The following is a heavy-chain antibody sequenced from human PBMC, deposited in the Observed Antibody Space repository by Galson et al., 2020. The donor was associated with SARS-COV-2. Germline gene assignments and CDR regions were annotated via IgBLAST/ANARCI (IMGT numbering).Heavy chain of an antibody. Sequence: GGSLRLSCAVSGLNFSHYGMHWVRQDPGKGLEWVAVISSDGNNKAYADSVKGRFTISRDNSKNILSLQMSSLRAEETSVYYCAKDVFSFGELHYYYGMDVWGQGTTVTVSS. J-gene: IGHJ6*02. V-gene: IGHV3-30*18. D-gene: IGHD3-10*01. CDR2: ISSDGNNK. CDR1: GLNFSHYG. CDR3: AKDVFSFGELHYYYGMDV.